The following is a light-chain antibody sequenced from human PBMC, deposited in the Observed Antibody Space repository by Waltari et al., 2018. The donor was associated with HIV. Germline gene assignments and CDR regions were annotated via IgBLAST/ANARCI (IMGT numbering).Light chain of an antibody. J-gene: IGLJ2*01. CDR3: TTYTAKDSLL. CDR2: GVN. CDR1: SYGFDLHNF. V-gene: IGLV2-14*01. Sequence: SALTQPASVSGSPGPSVTISCTGTSYGFDLHNFLSWFQQHPGKAPQLIIFGVNSRSLGISSRFSASKSGDTASLTISGLQSGDEADYYCTTYTAKDSLLIGSGTKLTVL.